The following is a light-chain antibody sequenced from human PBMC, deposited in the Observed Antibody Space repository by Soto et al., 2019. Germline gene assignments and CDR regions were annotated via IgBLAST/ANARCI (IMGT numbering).Light chain of an antibody. CDR1: SSNIGAGYD. V-gene: IGLV1-40*01. CDR3: LSYDSSLSVV. CDR2: GNS. Sequence: QPVLTQPLSVSGAPGQRVTISCTGSSSNIGAGYDVHWYQQLPGTAPKLLIYGNSNRPSGVPDRFSGSKSGTSASLAINGLQAEDGADYYCLSYDSSLSVVFGGGTKVTVL. J-gene: IGLJ2*01.